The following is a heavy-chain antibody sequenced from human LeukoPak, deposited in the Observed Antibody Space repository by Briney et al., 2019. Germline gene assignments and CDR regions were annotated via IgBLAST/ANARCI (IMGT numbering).Heavy chain of an antibody. CDR1: GGSISSSSYY. J-gene: IGHJ4*02. D-gene: IGHD3-22*01. CDR3: ARDRNYDSSGYYPALGY. CDR2: IYYSGST. V-gene: IGHV4-39*07. Sequence: SETLSLTCTVSGGSISSSSYYWGWIRQPPGKGLEWIGSIYYSGSTYYNPSLKSRVTISVDTSKNQFSLKLSSVTAADTAVYYCARDRNYDSSGYYPALGYWGQGTLVTVSS.